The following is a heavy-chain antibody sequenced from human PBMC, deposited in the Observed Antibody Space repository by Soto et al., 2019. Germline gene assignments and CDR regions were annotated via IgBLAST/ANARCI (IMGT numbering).Heavy chain of an antibody. D-gene: IGHD3-22*01. J-gene: IGHJ4*02. CDR1: GYNFLDYY. V-gene: IGHV1-46*01. Sequence: QVQMVQSGSEVKKPGASLKVFCKASGYNFLDYYIHWVRQAPGQGLEWMGIVNPNGYTSTLAQKFQGRLTATSDTSTSTVYMELGSLPSEDTAVYYCARDLHGAFTTMIHWGQGTLVTVSS. CDR2: VNPNGYTS. CDR3: ARDLHGAFTTMIH.